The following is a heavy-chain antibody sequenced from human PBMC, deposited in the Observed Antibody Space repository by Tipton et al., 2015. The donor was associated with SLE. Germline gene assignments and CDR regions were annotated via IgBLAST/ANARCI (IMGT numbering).Heavy chain of an antibody. Sequence: TLSLTCTVSGGSITSSGFSWGWIRRPPGKGLEWIGGIFYTGNTYYNPSLQSRVTLSVGTSKNQFSLKLDSVTAADTAVYYCANDYGGSRGYDNCFDPWGQGILVTVSS. CDR2: IFYTGNT. J-gene: IGHJ5*02. V-gene: IGHV4-39*07. CDR3: ANDYGGSRGYDNCFDP. D-gene: IGHD5-12*01. CDR1: GGSITSSGFS.